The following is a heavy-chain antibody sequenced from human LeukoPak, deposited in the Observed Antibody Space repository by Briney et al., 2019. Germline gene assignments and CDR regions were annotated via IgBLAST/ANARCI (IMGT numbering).Heavy chain of an antibody. Sequence: GGSLRLSCAASGFTFDDYAMHWVRQAPGKGLEWVSGISWNSGSIGYADSVKGRFTISRDNAKNSLYLQMNSLRAEDTALYYCAKAYYYYDSSGHHYFDYWGQGTLVTVSS. CDR1: GFTFDDYA. D-gene: IGHD3-22*01. V-gene: IGHV3-9*01. CDR2: ISWNSGSI. J-gene: IGHJ4*02. CDR3: AKAYYYYDSSGHHYFDY.